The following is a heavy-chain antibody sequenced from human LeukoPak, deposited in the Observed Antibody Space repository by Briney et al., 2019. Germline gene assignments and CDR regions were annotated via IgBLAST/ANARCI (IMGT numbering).Heavy chain of an antibody. CDR2: IYSSGRT. CDR1: GGSISPYY. J-gene: IGHJ4*02. Sequence: SETLSLTCIVSGGSISPYYCSWIRQPAGKGPEWIGRIYSSGRTDYNPSLKSRVTLSVDTSKNQFSLKLSSVTAADTAVYYCASATGYSSGWYFDYWGQGTLVTVSS. D-gene: IGHD6-19*01. CDR3: ASATGYSSGWYFDY. V-gene: IGHV4-4*07.